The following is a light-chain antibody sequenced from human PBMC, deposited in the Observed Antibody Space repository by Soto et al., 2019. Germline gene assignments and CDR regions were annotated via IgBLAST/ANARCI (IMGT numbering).Light chain of an antibody. CDR3: QQYNNWPIT. CDR1: QSVDSL. CDR2: RAS. Sequence: DIVMTRSPLSLPVTPVEPATLSCKTSQSVDSLLAWYQQKPGQAPRLLIYRASTRTTGIPARFSGSGSGTEFTLTINSLQSEDFAVYYCQQYNNWPITFGQGTRLEIK. J-gene: IGKJ5*01. V-gene: IGKV3-15*01.